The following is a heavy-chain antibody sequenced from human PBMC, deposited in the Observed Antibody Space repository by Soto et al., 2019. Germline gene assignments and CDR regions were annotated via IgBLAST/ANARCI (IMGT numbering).Heavy chain of an antibody. CDR1: GLTFRGYA. V-gene: IGHV3-30*11. CDR3: ATGNFYDSFGFPNWFDP. D-gene: IGHD3-22*01. Sequence: QVELVESGGGVVRPGTSLRLSCAASGLTFRGYAMHWVRQAPGKGLEWVAVISYDGSNEYYAESVRGRFTISRDNSKNIHFLQMNRLRPEDTAVYYCATGNFYDSFGFPNWFDPLGQGTPVTVSS. J-gene: IGHJ5*02. CDR2: ISYDGSNE.